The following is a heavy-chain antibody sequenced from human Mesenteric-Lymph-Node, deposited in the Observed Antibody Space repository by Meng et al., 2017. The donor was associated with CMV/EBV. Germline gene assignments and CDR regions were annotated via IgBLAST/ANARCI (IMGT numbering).Heavy chain of an antibody. Sequence: GESLKISCAASGFIFSSYWMTWVRQAPGKGLEWVANINQDGSEEYYVDSVRGRFTISRDNAENSLYLQMNSVRAEDTAIYYCARDSLGEVGMVGASTGGLDYWGPGTLVTVSS. CDR3: ARDSLGEVGMVGASTGGLDY. V-gene: IGHV3-7*01. D-gene: IGHD1-26*01. J-gene: IGHJ4*02. CDR2: INQDGSEE. CDR1: GFIFSSYW.